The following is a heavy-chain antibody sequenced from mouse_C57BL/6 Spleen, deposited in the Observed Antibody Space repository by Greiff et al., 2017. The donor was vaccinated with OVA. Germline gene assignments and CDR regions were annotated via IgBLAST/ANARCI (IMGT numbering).Heavy chain of an antibody. Sequence: QVHVKQPGAELVKPGASVKLSCKASGYTFTSYWMHWVKQRPGQGLEWIGMIHPNSGSTNYNEKFKSKATLTVDKSSSTAYMQLSSLTSEDSAVYYCARDTTVVAPRYFDVWGTGTTVTVSS. CDR3: ARDTTVVAPRYFDV. D-gene: IGHD1-1*01. V-gene: IGHV1-64*01. CDR1: GYTFTSYW. J-gene: IGHJ1*03. CDR2: IHPNSGST.